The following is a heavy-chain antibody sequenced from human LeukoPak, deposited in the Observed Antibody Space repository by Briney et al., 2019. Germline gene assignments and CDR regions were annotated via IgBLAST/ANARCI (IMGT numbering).Heavy chain of an antibody. CDR1: GFTFSSYW. Sequence: GGSLRLSCAASGFTFSSYWMSWVRQAPGKGLEWVANIKKDGSEKNYLDSVKGRFTISRDNAKNSLYLQMDSLRVDDTAVYYCVRDPEGSFRFEHWGQGTLVTVSS. CDR2: IKKDGSEK. J-gene: IGHJ4*02. V-gene: IGHV3-7*01. CDR3: VRDPEGSFRFEH.